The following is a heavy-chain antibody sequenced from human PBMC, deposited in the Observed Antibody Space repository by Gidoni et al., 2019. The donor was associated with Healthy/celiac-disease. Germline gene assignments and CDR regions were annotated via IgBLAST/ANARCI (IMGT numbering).Heavy chain of an antibody. V-gene: IGHV3-48*03. CDR1: GFTFSSYD. CDR2: ISSSGSTI. D-gene: IGHD6-13*01. Sequence: EVQLVESGGGLVQPGGSLRLSCAASGFTFSSYDMNWVRQAPGKGLEWVSYISSSGSTIYYADSVKGRFTISRDNAKNSLYLQMNSLRAEDTAVYYCARRGLYSSSWYGVLEYYFDYWGQGTLVTVSS. CDR3: ARRGLYSSSWYGVLEYYFDY. J-gene: IGHJ4*02.